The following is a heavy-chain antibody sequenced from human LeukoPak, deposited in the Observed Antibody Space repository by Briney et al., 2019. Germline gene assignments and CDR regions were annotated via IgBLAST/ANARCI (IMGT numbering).Heavy chain of an antibody. V-gene: IGHV3-9*01. J-gene: IGHJ6*02. CDR1: GFTFDDYA. CDR3: AKDLGAAYYYGMDV. D-gene: IGHD2-15*01. Sequence: QPGRSLRLSCAASGFTFDDYAMHWVRQAPGKGLEWVSGISWNSGSIGYADSVKGRFTISGDNAKNSLYLQMNSLRAEDTALYYCAKDLGAAYYYGMDVWGQGTTVTVSS. CDR2: ISWNSGSI.